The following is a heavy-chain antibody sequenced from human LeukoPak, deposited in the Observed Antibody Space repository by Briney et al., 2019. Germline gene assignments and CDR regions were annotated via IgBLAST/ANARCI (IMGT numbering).Heavy chain of an antibody. J-gene: IGHJ4*02. CDR2: ISSSSSTI. D-gene: IGHD2-2*01. V-gene: IGHV3-48*01. Sequence: PGGSLRLSCAASGFTFSSCSMNWVRQAPGKGLEWVSYISSSSSTIYYADSVKGRFTISRDNAKNSLYLQMNSLRAEDTAVYYCARERERLRSTSCLDHWGQGTLVTVSS. CDR3: ARERERLRSTSCLDH. CDR1: GFTFSSCS.